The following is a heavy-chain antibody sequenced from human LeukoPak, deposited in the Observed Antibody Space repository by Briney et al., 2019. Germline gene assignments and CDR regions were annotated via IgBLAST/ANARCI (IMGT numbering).Heavy chain of an antibody. D-gene: IGHD3-22*01. CDR3: ASGPTYYYDSSGYYPSAFDI. Sequence: ASVKVSCKASGYTFTGYYMHWVRQAPGQGLEWMGWINPNSGGTKYAQKFQGRVTMTRDTSISTGDMELSRLRSDDTAVYYCASGPTYYYDSSGYYPSAFDIWGQGTMVTVSS. CDR2: INPNSGGT. V-gene: IGHV1-2*02. J-gene: IGHJ3*02. CDR1: GYTFTGYY.